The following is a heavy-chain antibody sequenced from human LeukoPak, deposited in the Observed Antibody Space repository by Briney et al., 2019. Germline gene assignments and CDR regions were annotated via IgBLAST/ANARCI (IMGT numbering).Heavy chain of an antibody. D-gene: IGHD6-19*01. CDR3: AGSAGYSSA. Sequence: SETLSLTCAVYGGSFSGYYWSWIRQPPGKGLEWIGEINHSGSANYNSSLKSRVTLSIDTSKNQFSLILSSVTAADTAVYYCAGSAGYSSAWGQGTRVTVSS. J-gene: IGHJ5*02. V-gene: IGHV4-34*01. CDR2: INHSGSA. CDR1: GGSFSGYY.